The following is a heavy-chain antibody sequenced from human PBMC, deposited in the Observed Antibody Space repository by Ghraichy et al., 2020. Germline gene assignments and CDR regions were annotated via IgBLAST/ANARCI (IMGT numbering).Heavy chain of an antibody. CDR2: IYPGDSDT. CDR3: ARHEYYSDTSGYYYYMDV. CDR1: GYTFSTYW. Sequence: KVSCQGSGYTFSTYWIGWVRQMPGKGLEWMGIIYPGDSDTRYSPSFQGQVTISADKSIGTAYLQWSSLEASDTAMYYCARHEYYSDTSGYYYYMDVWGKGTTVTVSS. V-gene: IGHV5-51*01. D-gene: IGHD3-22*01. J-gene: IGHJ6*03.